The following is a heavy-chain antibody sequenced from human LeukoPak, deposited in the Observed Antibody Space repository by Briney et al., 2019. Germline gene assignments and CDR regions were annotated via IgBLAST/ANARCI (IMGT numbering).Heavy chain of an antibody. CDR3: AKDGRLRYDFDY. Sequence: GGSVRLSCTASGFTFSSYAMSWVRQAPGKGLEWVSAISGSGGSTYYADSVKGRFTISRDNSKNTLYLQMNSLRAEDTAVYYCAKDGRLRYDFDYWGQGTLVTVSS. CDR1: GFTFSSYA. J-gene: IGHJ4*02. V-gene: IGHV3-23*01. CDR2: ISGSGGST. D-gene: IGHD3-22*01.